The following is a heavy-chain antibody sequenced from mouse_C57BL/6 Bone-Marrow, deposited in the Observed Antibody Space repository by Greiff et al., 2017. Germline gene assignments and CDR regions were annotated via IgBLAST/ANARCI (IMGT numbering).Heavy chain of an antibody. V-gene: IGHV1-64*01. CDR3: ARDPFFDY. CDR1: GYTFTSYW. J-gene: IGHJ2*01. CDR2: IHPNSGST. Sequence: QVHVKQPGAELVKPGASVKLSCKASGYTFTSYWMHWVKQRPGQGLEWIGMIHPNSGSTNYNEKFKSKATLTVDKSSSTAYMQLSSLTSEDSAVYYCARDPFFDYWGQGTTLTVSS.